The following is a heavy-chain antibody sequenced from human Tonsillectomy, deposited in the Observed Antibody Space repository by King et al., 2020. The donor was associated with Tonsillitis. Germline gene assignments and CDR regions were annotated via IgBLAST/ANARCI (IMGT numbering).Heavy chain of an antibody. CDR2: ISYDGSNE. J-gene: IGHJ4*02. CDR1: GFTFSRYA. Sequence: QLVQSGGGVVQPGRSLRLSCADSGFTFSRYAIHWVRQAPGKGLEWVAIISYDGSNENYADSVKGRFTISRDNSKNTLYLQMNSLRAEDTAVYYCARAHSSRWLYYFDYWGQGTLVTVSS. V-gene: IGHV3-30*04. CDR3: ARAHSSRWLYYFDY. D-gene: IGHD6-13*01.